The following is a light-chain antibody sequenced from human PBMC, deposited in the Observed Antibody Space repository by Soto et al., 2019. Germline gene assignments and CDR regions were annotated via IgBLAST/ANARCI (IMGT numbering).Light chain of an antibody. J-gene: IGKJ1*01. CDR1: QSISSW. CDR2: DAS. V-gene: IGKV1-5*01. CDR3: QQYNSYSPA. Sequence: DLTLNQSPFTLSASVGARVALTGRASQSISSWLAWYQQKPGKAPKLLIYDASSLESGVPSRFSGSGSGTEFTLTISSLQPDDFATYYCQQYNSYSPAFGQGTKVDIK.